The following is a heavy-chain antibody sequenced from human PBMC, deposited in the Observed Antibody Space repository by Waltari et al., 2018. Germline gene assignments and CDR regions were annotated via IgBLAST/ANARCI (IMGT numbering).Heavy chain of an antibody. Sequence: QVQLVQSGAEVKKPGASVTVSCKASGYTFTSYDINWVRQATGPGLEWMGWMDTNCGNTGYAQTFQGSVTMTRETSISTAYMELSRLRSDDTAVYYCARDGRFGHYSMDVWGKGTTVTVSS. D-gene: IGHD3-10*01. V-gene: IGHV1-8*01. CDR2: MDTNCGNT. CDR3: ARDGRFGHYSMDV. CDR1: GYTFTSYD. J-gene: IGHJ6*03.